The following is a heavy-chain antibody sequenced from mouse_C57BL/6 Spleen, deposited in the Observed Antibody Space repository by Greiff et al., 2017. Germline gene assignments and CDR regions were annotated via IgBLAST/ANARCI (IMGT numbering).Heavy chain of an antibody. CDR1: GYTFTSYW. Sequence: VQLQQSGAELVKPGASVKLSCKASGYTFTSYWMQWVKQRPGQGLEWIGEIDPSDSYTNYNQKFKGKATLTVDTSSSTAYMQLSSLTSEDSAVYYWARGNYGGYWGQGTTLTVSS. CDR2: IDPSDSYT. J-gene: IGHJ2*01. V-gene: IGHV1-50*01. CDR3: ARGNYGGY.